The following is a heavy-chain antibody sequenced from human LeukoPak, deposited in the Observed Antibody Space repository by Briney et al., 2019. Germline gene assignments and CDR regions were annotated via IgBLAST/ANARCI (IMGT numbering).Heavy chain of an antibody. CDR1: GFPFNSYW. D-gene: IGHD1-14*01. J-gene: IGHJ3*02. Sequence: GGSLRLSCAASGFPFNSYWMTWVRQAPGKGLEWVANIKQDGSEKYYVDSVKGRFTISRDNAKNSLYLQMNSLRAEDTAVYYCAKAGTLRGAFDIWGQGTMVTVSS. CDR3: AKAGTLRGAFDI. V-gene: IGHV3-7*03. CDR2: IKQDGSEK.